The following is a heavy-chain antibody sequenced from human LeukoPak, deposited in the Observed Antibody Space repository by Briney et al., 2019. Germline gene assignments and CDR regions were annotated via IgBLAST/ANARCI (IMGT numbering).Heavy chain of an antibody. Sequence: SQTLSLTCAISGDSVSSGASWNWIRQSPSRGLEWLGRTYYRSKWSSDYATSVKSRITINADTSKNQFSLQLSSVTPEDTAVYYCARDADSSNEWGPFDPWGQGTLVTVSS. CDR3: ARDADSSNEWGPFDP. CDR2: TYYRSKWSS. V-gene: IGHV6-1*01. D-gene: IGHD1-1*01. CDR1: GDSVSSGAS. J-gene: IGHJ5*02.